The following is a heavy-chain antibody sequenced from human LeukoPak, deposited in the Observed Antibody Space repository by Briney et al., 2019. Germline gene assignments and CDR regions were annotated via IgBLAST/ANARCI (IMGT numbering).Heavy chain of an antibody. Sequence: GGSLRLSRAASGFTFSSYVMSWVRQAPGKGLEWASAISGSGGSTYYADSVKGRFTISRDNSKNTLYLQMNSLRAEDTAVYYCARSGSGWYGYYYGMDVWGQGTTVTVSS. D-gene: IGHD6-19*01. V-gene: IGHV3-23*01. CDR3: ARSGSGWYGYYYGMDV. CDR1: GFTFSSYV. J-gene: IGHJ6*02. CDR2: ISGSGGST.